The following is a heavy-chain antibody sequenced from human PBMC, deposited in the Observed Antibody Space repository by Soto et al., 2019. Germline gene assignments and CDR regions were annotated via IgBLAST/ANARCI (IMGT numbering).Heavy chain of an antibody. CDR2: ISGGGTST. CDR3: AKCVGGGGCSSPFDY. Sequence: EVQLLESGGGLVQPGGSLRLSCAASGFTFSSYAVSWVRQAPGKGLEWVSGISGGGTSTYYADSVKGRFTISRDNSKNTLYLRMTSLRAEDTAVYYCAKCVGGGGCSSPFDYWGQGTLITVSS. CDR1: GFTFSSYA. V-gene: IGHV3-23*01. D-gene: IGHD2-15*01. J-gene: IGHJ4*02.